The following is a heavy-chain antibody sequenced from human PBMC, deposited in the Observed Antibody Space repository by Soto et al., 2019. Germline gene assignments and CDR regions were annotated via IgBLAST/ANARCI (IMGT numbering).Heavy chain of an antibody. J-gene: IGHJ6*02. CDR2: INPSGGST. CDR1: EYAFNSWN. CDR3: VRGGSRRWPYYHGMDV. Sequence: SVQVPGKVSEYAFNSWNMRWVQQAAGKGLEWMRTINPSGGSTSYVQKFQGRVTMTRDTSTSTVYMELSSLRSEDTAVYYCVRGGSRRWPYYHGMDVWAQRPTVTVSS. D-gene: IGHD2-15*01. V-gene: IGHV1-46*02.